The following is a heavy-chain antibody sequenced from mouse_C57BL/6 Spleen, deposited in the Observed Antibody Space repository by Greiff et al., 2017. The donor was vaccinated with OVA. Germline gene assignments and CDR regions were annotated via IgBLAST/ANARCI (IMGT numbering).Heavy chain of an antibody. CDR1: GYSITSGYY. J-gene: IGHJ2*01. V-gene: IGHV3-6*01. Sequence: EVQLQESGPGLVKPSQSLSLTCSVTGYSITSGYYWNWIRQFPGNKLEWMGYISYDGSNNYNPSLKNRISITRDTSKNQFFLKLNSVTTEDTATYYCATYYYGSSYLFDYWGQGTTLTVSS. D-gene: IGHD1-1*01. CDR2: ISYDGSN. CDR3: ATYYYGSSYLFDY.